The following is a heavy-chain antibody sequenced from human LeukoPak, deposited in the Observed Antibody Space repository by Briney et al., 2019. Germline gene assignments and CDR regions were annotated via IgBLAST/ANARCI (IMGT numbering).Heavy chain of an antibody. D-gene: IGHD6-19*01. J-gene: IGHJ3*02. V-gene: IGHV3-64*01. CDR3: ARGSFEGAFDI. Sequence: GESLRLSCAASGFTFSSYAMHWVRQAPGKGLEYVSAISSNGGSTYYANSVKGRFTISRDNSKNTLYLQMGSLRAEDMAVYYCARGSFEGAFDIWGQGTMVTVSS. CDR1: GFTFSSYA. CDR2: ISSNGGST.